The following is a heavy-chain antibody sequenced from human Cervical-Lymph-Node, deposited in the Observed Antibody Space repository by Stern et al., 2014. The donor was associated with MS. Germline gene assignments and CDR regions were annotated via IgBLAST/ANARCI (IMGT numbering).Heavy chain of an antibody. Sequence: QVTLKGSGPTLVKPTQTLTLTCTFSGFSFTSRRMGVGWIRQPPGKSLEWLAIIYWDDDTRYSPSLKTRLTITKDNSKSQVVLRLTNMAPEDTGTYYCARTDYSLLSGYSHFDYCGQGAPVTVSS. J-gene: IGHJ4*02. CDR1: GFSFTSRRMG. D-gene: IGHD3-3*01. V-gene: IGHV2-5*02. CDR3: ARTDYSLLSGYSHFDY. CDR2: IYWDDDT.